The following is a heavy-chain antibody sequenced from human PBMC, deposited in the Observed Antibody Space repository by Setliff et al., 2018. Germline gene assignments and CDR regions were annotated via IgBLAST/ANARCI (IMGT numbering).Heavy chain of an antibody. V-gene: IGHV1-8*02. CDR1: GYTFINYE. D-gene: IGHD6-13*01. CDR2: MNPNNGNT. Sequence: ASVKVSCKASGYTFINYEINWVRQATGQGLEWMGGMNPNNGNTGYAQKFQGRVTMTRNTSISTAYMELSSLRSEDTAVYYCARDPRIAAAGHVDYWGQGTLVTVSS. J-gene: IGHJ4*02. CDR3: ARDPRIAAAGHVDY.